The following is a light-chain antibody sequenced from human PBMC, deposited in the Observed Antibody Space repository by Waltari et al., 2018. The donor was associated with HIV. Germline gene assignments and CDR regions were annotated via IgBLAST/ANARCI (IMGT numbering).Light chain of an antibody. CDR1: KLGDKY. CDR3: QAWDSSTVV. V-gene: IGLV3-1*01. J-gene: IGLJ2*01. Sequence: SYELTQPSSVSVSPGQTARITCSGDKLGDKYACWYQQKPGQSPVLVIYQDSKRPSGIRERFSGSNSGNTATLTISGTQAMDEADYYCQAWDSSTVVFGGGTKLTVL. CDR2: QDS.